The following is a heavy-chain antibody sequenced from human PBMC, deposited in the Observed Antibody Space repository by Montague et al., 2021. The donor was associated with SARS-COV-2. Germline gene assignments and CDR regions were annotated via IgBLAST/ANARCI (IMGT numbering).Heavy chain of an antibody. CDR1: GGSFSGYY. Sequence: SETLSLTCAVYGGSFSGYYWSWIRQPPEKGLEWIGEINQSGRTNNNPSLKSRVTISVDTSKNQFSLKLSSVTAADMAVYYCARVRYYGSGTSLGMDVWGQGTTVTVSS. D-gene: IGHD3-10*01. CDR2: INQSGRT. V-gene: IGHV4-34*01. J-gene: IGHJ6*02. CDR3: ARVRYYGSGTSLGMDV.